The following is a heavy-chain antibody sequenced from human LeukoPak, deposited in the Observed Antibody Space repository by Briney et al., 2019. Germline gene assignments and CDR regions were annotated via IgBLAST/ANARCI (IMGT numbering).Heavy chain of an antibody. V-gene: IGHV4-59*01. CDR1: GDSMSSYY. D-gene: IGHD1-26*01. Sequence: SETLSLTCAVSGDSMSSYYWNWIRQPPGKGLEWIGYIYYSGSTNYNPSLKSRVTISLDTSKNQSSLKLTSVTAADTAIYYCARASSGSRLTDYWGQGTLVTVSS. CDR2: IYYSGST. CDR3: ARASSGSRLTDY. J-gene: IGHJ4*02.